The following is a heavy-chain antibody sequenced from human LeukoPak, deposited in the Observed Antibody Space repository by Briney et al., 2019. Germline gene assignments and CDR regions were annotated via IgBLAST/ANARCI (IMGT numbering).Heavy chain of an antibody. CDR3: ARSPSRYCSSTSCSPLGDA. D-gene: IGHD2-2*01. J-gene: IGHJ5*02. Sequence: APVKVSCKASGYTFTSYGISWVRQAPGQGREWMGWISAYNGNTNYAQKLQGRVTMTTDTSTSTDYMELRSLRSDDTAVYYCARSPSRYCSSTSCSPLGDAWGQGTLVTVSS. CDR1: GYTFTSYG. CDR2: ISAYNGNT. V-gene: IGHV1-18*01.